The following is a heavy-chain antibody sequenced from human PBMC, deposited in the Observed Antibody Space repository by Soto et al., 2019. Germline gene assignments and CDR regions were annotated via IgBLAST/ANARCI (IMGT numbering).Heavy chain of an antibody. V-gene: IGHV1-69*02. CDR1: GGTFSSYT. D-gene: IGHD3-10*01. CDR3: ARLGDYYGSGSYYRGEGY. Sequence: QVQLVQSGAEVKKPGSSVKVSCKASGGTFSSYTISWVRQAPGQGLEWMGRIIPILGIANYAQKFQGRVTITADKSTSTAYMELSSLRSEDTAVYYCARLGDYYGSGSYYRGEGYWGQGTLVTVSS. J-gene: IGHJ4*02. CDR2: IIPILGIA.